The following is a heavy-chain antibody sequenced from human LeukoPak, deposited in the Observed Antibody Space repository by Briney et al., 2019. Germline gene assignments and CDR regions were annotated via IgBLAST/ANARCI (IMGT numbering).Heavy chain of an antibody. CDR1: GFTFSSYR. CDR2: ITSSSSYT. Sequence: GGSLRLSCAASGFTFSSYRMNWVRQAPGKGLEWVSSITSSSSYTHYADSVKGRFTISRDNAKNSLSLQMNSLRAEDTAVYYCARRAGDYSHPYDYWGQGTLVTVSS. V-gene: IGHV3-21*01. D-gene: IGHD3-22*01. CDR3: ARRAGDYSHPYDY. J-gene: IGHJ4*02.